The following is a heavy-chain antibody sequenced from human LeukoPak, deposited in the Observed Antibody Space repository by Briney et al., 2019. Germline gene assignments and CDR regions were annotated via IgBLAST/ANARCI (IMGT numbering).Heavy chain of an antibody. CDR1: GSDFSSNW. J-gene: IGHJ4*02. D-gene: IGHD3-3*01. Sequence: GGSLRLSCAASGSDFSSNWMHWVRHAPGQGLVWVSRIKGDGISTNYADSVKGRFTISRDIAKNTLYLQMNSLRAEDTGVYYCAKDHYWSIDYWGRGTLVTVSS. CDR3: AKDHYWSIDY. V-gene: IGHV3-74*01. CDR2: IKGDGIST.